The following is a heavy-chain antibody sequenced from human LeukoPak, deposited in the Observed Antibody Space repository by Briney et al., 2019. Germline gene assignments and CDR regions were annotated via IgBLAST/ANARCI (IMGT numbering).Heavy chain of an antibody. CDR2: INHSGST. J-gene: IGHJ6*03. CDR3: ARAVGSTTRYYYMDV. Sequence: SETLSLTCAVSGGSFSGYYWSWIRQPPGKGLEWIGEINHSGSTNYNPSLKSRVTISVDTSKNQFSLKLTSVTAADTAVCYCARAVGSTTRYYYMDVWGKGTTVTVSS. D-gene: IGHD1-7*01. V-gene: IGHV4-34*01. CDR1: GGSFSGYY.